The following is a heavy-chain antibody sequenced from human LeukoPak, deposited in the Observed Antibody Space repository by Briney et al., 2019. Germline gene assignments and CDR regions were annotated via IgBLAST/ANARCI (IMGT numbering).Heavy chain of an antibody. CDR1: GFTFSSYA. Sequence: GGSLRLSCAASGFTFSSYAMSWVRQAPGKGLEWVSAISGSGGSTYYADSVKGRFTISRDNSKNTLYLQVNSLRAEDTAVYYCAKAVHYYDSSGYYPFDYWGQGTLVTVSS. D-gene: IGHD3-22*01. CDR2: ISGSGGST. J-gene: IGHJ4*02. V-gene: IGHV3-23*01. CDR3: AKAVHYYDSSGYYPFDY.